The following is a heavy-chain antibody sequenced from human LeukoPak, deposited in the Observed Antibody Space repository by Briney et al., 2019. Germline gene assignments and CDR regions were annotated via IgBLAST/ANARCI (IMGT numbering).Heavy chain of an antibody. J-gene: IGHJ6*03. CDR3: ARGDGYNYPYYYYYYMDD. CDR1: GVSISSYY. Sequence: SETLSLTCTVSGVSISSYYWSWTRQPPGKGLEWIGYIYYSGSTKYSPSLKSRVTISADTSKNQFSLKLSSVTAADTAVYYCARGDGYNYPYYYYYYMDDWGKGTTVTVSS. V-gene: IGHV4-59*01. CDR2: IYYSGST. D-gene: IGHD5-24*01.